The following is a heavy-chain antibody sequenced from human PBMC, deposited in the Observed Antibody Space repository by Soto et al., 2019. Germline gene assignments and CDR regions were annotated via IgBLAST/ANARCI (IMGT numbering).Heavy chain of an antibody. D-gene: IGHD2-21*01. CDR1: GLTLSRYW. V-gene: IGHV3-7*04. J-gene: IGHJ4*02. CDR3: AWLGDCSCCHDY. Sequence: GGSLRLSCADSGLTLSRYWVSWVRQAPGKGLEWVASIKQDGSERYYVDSVKGRFTISRDNAKNSQYLQMNSLRAEDTAVYYFAWLGDCSCCHDYSGQGALVTVSS. CDR2: IKQDGSER.